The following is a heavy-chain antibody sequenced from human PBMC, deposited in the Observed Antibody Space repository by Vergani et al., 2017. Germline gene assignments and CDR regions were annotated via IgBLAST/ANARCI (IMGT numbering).Heavy chain of an antibody. CDR2: MNPNSGNT. D-gene: IGHD6-19*01. CDR3: ARGYSSGWFDY. Sequence: QVQLVQSGAEVRKPAASVKVSCKASGYTFTGYLMHWVRQAPGQGLEWMGWMNPNSGNTGYAQKFQGRVTMTRNTSISTAYMELSSLRSEDTAVYYCARGYSSGWFDYWGQGTLVTVSS. V-gene: IGHV1-8*02. J-gene: IGHJ4*02. CDR1: GYTFTGYL.